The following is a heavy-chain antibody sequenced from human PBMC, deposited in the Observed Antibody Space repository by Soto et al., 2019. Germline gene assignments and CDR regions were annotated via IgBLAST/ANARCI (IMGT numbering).Heavy chain of an antibody. D-gene: IGHD3-10*01. CDR3: ARVLFTMSRGVMYAMDV. V-gene: IGHV3-21*04. Sequence: EVQLVESGGGLVKPGGSLRLSCAASGFTFSSYSMNWVRQAPGKGLEWVSTISSRNNDMYYVDSVKGRFTISRDNSENTLYLQMDSLRAEDTAVYFCARVLFTMSRGVMYAMDVWGQGTTVTVSS. CDR2: ISSRNNDM. CDR1: GFTFSSYS. J-gene: IGHJ6*02.